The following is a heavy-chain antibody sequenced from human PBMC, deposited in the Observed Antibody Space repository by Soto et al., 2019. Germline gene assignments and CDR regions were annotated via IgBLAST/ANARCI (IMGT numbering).Heavy chain of an antibody. CDR3: AREPPFTAAVAGSIGMDV. CDR1: GYTFTSYA. CDR2: INPSGGST. V-gene: IGHV1-46*01. D-gene: IGHD6-19*01. J-gene: IGHJ6*02. Sequence: ASVKVSCKASGYTFTSYAMHWVRQAPGQGLEWMGIINPSGGSTSYAQKFQGRVTMTRDTSTSTVYMELSSLRSEDTAVYYCAREPPFTAAVAGSIGMDVWGQGTTVTVSS.